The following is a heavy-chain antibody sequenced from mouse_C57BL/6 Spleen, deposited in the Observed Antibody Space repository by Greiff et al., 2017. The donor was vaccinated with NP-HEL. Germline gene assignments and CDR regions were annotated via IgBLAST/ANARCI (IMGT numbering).Heavy chain of an antibody. CDR1: GYAFSSSW. D-gene: IGHD1-1*01. J-gene: IGHJ4*01. Sequence: QVHVKQSGPELVKPGASVKISCKASGYAFSSSWMNWVKQRPGKGLEWIGRIYPGDGDTNYNGKFKGKATLTVDKSSSTAHMELRSLTSEDSAVYYCARPLYYYGSSSYAMDYWGQGTSVTVSS. CDR3: ARPLYYYGSSSYAMDY. CDR2: IYPGDGDT. V-gene: IGHV1-82*01.